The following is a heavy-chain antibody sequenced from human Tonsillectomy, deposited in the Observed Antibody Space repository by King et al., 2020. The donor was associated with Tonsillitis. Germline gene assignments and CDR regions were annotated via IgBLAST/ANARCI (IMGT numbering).Heavy chain of an antibody. Sequence: VQLVESGAEVKKPGASVNVSCKVSGYTLTELSMHWVRQAPGKGLEWMGGFDPEDGETIYAQKFQGRVTMTEDTSTDTAYMELSSLRSEDTAVYYCATGGQQLWLQAFDYWGQGTLVTVSS. J-gene: IGHJ4*02. D-gene: IGHD5-18*01. V-gene: IGHV1-24*01. CDR2: FDPEDGET. CDR1: GYTLTELS. CDR3: ATGGQQLWLQAFDY.